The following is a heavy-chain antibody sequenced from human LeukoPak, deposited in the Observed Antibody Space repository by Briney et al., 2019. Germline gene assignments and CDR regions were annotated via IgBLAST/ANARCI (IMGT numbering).Heavy chain of an antibody. CDR3: ARDPRGIVGANHHWFDP. V-gene: IGHV4-4*07. Sequence: SETLSLTCTVSGGSISSYYWSWIRQPAGKGLEWIGRIYASGSTNYNPSLKSRVTMSVDTSKSQFSLKVISVTAADTTVYYCARDPRGIVGANHHWFDPWGQGTLVTVSS. CDR1: GGSISSYY. J-gene: IGHJ5*02. D-gene: IGHD1-26*01. CDR2: IYASGST.